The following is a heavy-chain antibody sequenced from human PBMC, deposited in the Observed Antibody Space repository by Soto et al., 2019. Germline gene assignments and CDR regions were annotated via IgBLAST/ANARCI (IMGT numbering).Heavy chain of an antibody. Sequence: SETLSLSCTVSAGSISGYGCSRIRQPPGTGLEWIGYIYYSGSTNYNPSLKSRVTISVDTSKNQFSLKLSSVTAADTAVYYCARDTYYSGSGTYPEIWGQGTLVTVSS. CDR3: ARDTYYSGSGTYPEI. CDR1: AGSISGYG. CDR2: IYYSGST. J-gene: IGHJ4*02. D-gene: IGHD3-10*01. V-gene: IGHV4-4*08.